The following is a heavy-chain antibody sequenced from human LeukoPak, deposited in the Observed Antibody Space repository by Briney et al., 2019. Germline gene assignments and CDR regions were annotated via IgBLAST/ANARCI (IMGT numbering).Heavy chain of an antibody. D-gene: IGHD6-13*01. V-gene: IGHV3-30*18. CDR2: ITDDGSDK. J-gene: IGHJ4*02. CDR1: GFTFSSYG. CDR3: AKVGGRSWFYFDN. Sequence: PGGSLRFSCAASGFTFSSYGMHWVRQAPGKGLEWVAVITDDGSDKYYTDSVKGRFSISRDNSKNTLYLQMNSLRPEDTAIYYCAKVGGRSWFYFDNWGQGTVVTVSS.